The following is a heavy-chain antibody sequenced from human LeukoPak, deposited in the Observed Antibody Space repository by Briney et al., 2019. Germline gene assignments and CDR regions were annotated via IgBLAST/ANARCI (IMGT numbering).Heavy chain of an antibody. CDR3: ASIGGRWFGELLSWFDP. J-gene: IGHJ5*02. CDR2: INPRGGST. Sequence: ASVKVSCKASGYIFTTYYMHWLRQAPGQGPEWMGIINPRGGSTDYAQKFQGRVTMTSDTSTSTAYMELSSLRSEDTAVYYCASIGGRWFGELLSWFDPWGQGTLVTVSS. V-gene: IGHV1-46*01. CDR1: GYIFTTYY. D-gene: IGHD3-10*01.